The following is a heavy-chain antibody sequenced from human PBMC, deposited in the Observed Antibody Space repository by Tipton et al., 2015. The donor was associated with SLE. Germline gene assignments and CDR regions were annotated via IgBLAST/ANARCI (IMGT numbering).Heavy chain of an antibody. CDR2: IYSGGST. V-gene: IGHV3-53*05. CDR1: GFTVSSNY. J-gene: IGHJ4*02. CDR3: ARDRGSGWFDFDY. D-gene: IGHD6-19*01. Sequence: GSLRLSCAASGFTVSSNYMSWVRQAPGNGLEWVSVIYSGGSTYYADSVKGRFTISRDNSKNTLYLQMNSLRAEDTAVYYCARDRGSGWFDFDYWGQGTLVTVSS.